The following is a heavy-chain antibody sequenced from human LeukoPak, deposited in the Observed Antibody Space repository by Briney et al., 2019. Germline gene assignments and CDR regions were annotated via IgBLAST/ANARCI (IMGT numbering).Heavy chain of an antibody. CDR3: ARDGRFPPEVLPRYFDY. CDR2: IYYSGST. D-gene: IGHD1-26*01. V-gene: IGHV4-39*07. J-gene: IGHJ4*02. CDR1: GGSMSSSGSC. Sequence: SETLSLTCIVSGGSMSSSGSCWGWVRQSPEKGLEWIGNIYYSGSTYYNPSLKSRVTISIDTSKNQFSLKLSSVTAADTAVYYCARDGRFPPEVLPRYFDYWGQGTLVTVSS.